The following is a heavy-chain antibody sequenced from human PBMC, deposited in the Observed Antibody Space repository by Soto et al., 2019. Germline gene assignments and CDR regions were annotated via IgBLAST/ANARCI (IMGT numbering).Heavy chain of an antibody. CDR2: ISGSGGST. CDR3: AKKKGYCSGGSCYLDY. Sequence: GGSLRLSCAASGFTFSSYAMSWVRQAPGKGLEWVSAISGSGGSTYYADSVKGRFTISRDNSKNTLYLQMNSLRAEDTAVYYCAKKKGYCSGGSCYLDYWGQGTLVTVSS. J-gene: IGHJ4*02. V-gene: IGHV3-23*01. CDR1: GFTFSSYA. D-gene: IGHD2-15*01.